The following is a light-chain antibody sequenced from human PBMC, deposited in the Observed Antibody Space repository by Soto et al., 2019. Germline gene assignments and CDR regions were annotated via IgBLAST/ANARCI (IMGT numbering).Light chain of an antibody. J-gene: IGKJ1*01. Sequence: EVVMTRSPAPLSVSPGERATLSCRASERVSNNLAWYQQKAGQAPRLLIYGASTRATGIPARFSGSGSGTEFTLTISSLESEDFAVYYCQQYSIWRTFGQGTKVDIK. CDR1: ERVSNN. V-gene: IGKV3-15*01. CDR2: GAS. CDR3: QQYSIWRT.